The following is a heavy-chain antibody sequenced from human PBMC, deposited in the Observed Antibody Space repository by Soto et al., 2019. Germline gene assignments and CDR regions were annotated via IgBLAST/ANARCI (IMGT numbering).Heavy chain of an antibody. Sequence: SGKVSCKASGFTLTSSAMQWVRQARGQRLEWIGWIVVGSGNTNYAQKFQERVTITRDMSTSTAYMELSSLRSEDTAVYYCAAVTRVYYYDSSGYYPPESDYWG. V-gene: IGHV1-58*02. CDR1: GFTLTSSA. J-gene: IGHJ4*01. D-gene: IGHD3-22*01. CDR2: IVVGSGNT. CDR3: AAVTRVYYYDSSGYYPPESDY.